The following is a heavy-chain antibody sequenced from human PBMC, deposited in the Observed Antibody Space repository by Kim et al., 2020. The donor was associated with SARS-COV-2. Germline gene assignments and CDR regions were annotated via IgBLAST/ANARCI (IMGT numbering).Heavy chain of an antibody. CDR1: GGSITSTSYH. J-gene: IGHJ4*02. Sequence: SETLSLTCTVSGGSITSTSYHWTWLRQPPGKGLEWIGNIYSSGSTHTNLSLKSRLTISADTSTNQFALRLSSVTAADTAVYYCGGGQYNILTGHSLLDYWGQGTLVTVSS. CDR3: GGGQYNILTGHSLLDY. V-gene: IGHV4-39*01. D-gene: IGHD3-9*01. CDR2: IYSSGST.